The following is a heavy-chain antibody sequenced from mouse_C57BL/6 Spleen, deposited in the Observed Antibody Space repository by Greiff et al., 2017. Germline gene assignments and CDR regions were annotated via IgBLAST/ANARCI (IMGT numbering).Heavy chain of an antibody. D-gene: IGHD3-2*02. CDR2: IWGGGST. CDR3: AKKGEQLRLQGAMDY. J-gene: IGHJ4*01. Sequence: VLLVESGPGLVAPSQSLSISCTVSGFSLTSYGVDWVRQPPGQGLEWLGVIWGGGSTNYNSALMSRLSISKDNSKSQVFLKMHSLQTDDTAMYYCAKKGEQLRLQGAMDYWGQGTSVTVSS. V-gene: IGHV2-9*01. CDR1: GFSLTSYG.